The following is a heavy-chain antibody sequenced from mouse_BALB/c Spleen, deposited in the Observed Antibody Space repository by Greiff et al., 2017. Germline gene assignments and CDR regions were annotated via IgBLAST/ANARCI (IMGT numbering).Heavy chain of an antibody. J-gene: IGHJ4*01. D-gene: IGHD1-1*01. V-gene: IGHV1-20*02. Sequence: VQLQQSGPELVKPGASVKISCKASGYSFTGYFMNWVMQSHGKSLEWIGRINPYNGDTFYNQKFKGKATLTVDKSSSTAHMELRSLASEDSAVYYCARKDYGNAMDYWGQGTSVTVSS. CDR3: ARKDYGNAMDY. CDR2: INPYNGDT. CDR1: GYSFTGYF.